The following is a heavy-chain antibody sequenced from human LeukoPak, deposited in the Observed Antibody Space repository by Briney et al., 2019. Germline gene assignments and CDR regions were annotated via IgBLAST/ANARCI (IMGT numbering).Heavy chain of an antibody. CDR2: IYSGGST. D-gene: IGHD1-20*01. CDR1: GFTVSSNY. CDR3: ARLLVYNSGGEAFDH. J-gene: IGHJ4*02. Sequence: GGSLRLSCAASGFTVSSNYMSWVRQAPGKGLEWVSVIYSGGSTYYADSVKGRFTISRDNSKNTLYLHMNSLRAEDTAVYYCARLLVYNSGGEAFDHWGQGTLVTVSS. V-gene: IGHV3-66*04.